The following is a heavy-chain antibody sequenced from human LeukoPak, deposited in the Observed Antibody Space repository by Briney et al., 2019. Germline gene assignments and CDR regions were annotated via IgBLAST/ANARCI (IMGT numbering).Heavy chain of an antibody. J-gene: IGHJ4*02. CDR2: INPNSGGT. V-gene: IGHV1-2*02. Sequence: GASVKVSCKASGYTFSGYYMHWVRQAPGQGLEWMGWINPNSGGTKYAQNFQGRVTMTRDTSTSTAYMELSSLRSDDTGVYYCARVAYLVGASPFEYWGQGTLVTVSS. D-gene: IGHD1-26*01. CDR3: ARVAYLVGASPFEY. CDR1: GYTFSGYY.